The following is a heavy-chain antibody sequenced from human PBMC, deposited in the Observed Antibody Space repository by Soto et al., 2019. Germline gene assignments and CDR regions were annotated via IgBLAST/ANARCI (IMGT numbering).Heavy chain of an antibody. J-gene: IGHJ2*01. Sequence: QVQLQESGPGLVKPSETLSLTCTVSGGSISSIGYYWGWIRQPPGKGLEWLGTVYYSRSTYYNPSLKNXXTMSVDTSNNQFSLRXXSVTXADXXXXXXXXXGRGDSSDWY. CDR3: XXXGRGDSSDWY. CDR1: GGSISSIGYY. CDR2: VYYSRST. D-gene: IGHD6-19*01. V-gene: IGHV4-39*01.